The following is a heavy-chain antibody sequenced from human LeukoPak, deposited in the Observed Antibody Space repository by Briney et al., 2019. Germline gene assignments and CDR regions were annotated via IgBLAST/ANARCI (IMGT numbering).Heavy chain of an antibody. V-gene: IGHV3-30*04. D-gene: IGHD2/OR15-2a*01. CDR2: ISYDGSNK. CDR3: ARDPNITPDY. CDR1: GFTFSSYA. Sequence: PGGSLRLSCAASGFTFSSYAMHWVRQAPGKGLEWVAVISYDGSNKYYADSVKGRFTISRDNPKNTLYAQMNSLRAEGTAVYYCARDPNITPDYWGQGTLVTVSS. J-gene: IGHJ4*02.